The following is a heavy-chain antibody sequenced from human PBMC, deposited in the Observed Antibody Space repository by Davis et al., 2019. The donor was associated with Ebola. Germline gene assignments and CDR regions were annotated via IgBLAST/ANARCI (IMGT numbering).Heavy chain of an antibody. D-gene: IGHD6-19*01. CDR2: ISRSSDTI. V-gene: IGHV3-48*01. CDR3: ARVGAAVADNYFDY. CDR1: GFTFSSYS. Sequence: PGGSLRLSCAASGFTFSSYSMNWVRQAPGKGLEWVSYISRSSDTIYYADSVRGRFTISRDTAKKSLYLQMNSLRAEDTAVYYCARVGAAVADNYFDYWGQGTLVTVSS. J-gene: IGHJ4*02.